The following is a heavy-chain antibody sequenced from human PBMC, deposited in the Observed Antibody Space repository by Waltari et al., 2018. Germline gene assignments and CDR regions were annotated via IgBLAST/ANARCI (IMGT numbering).Heavy chain of an antibody. Sequence: QVQLQESGPGLVKPSGTLSLTCAVSGGSISSSNWWRWVRQPPGNGLEWLGEIYHSGSTNYNPSRKSRVTISVDKSKNQFSLKLSSVTAADTAVYYCARITIVGVVNNYYYGMDVWGQGTTFTVSS. CDR3: ARITIVGVVNNYYYGMDV. V-gene: IGHV4-4*02. J-gene: IGHJ6*02. D-gene: IGHD3-3*01. CDR2: IYHSGST. CDR1: GGSISSSNW.